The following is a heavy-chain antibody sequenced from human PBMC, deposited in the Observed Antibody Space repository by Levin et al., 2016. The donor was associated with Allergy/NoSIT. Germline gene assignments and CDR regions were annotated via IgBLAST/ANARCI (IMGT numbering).Heavy chain of an antibody. CDR2: ISYDGSNK. Sequence: GESLKISCAASGFTFNNYAMHWVRQAPGKGLEWVAVISYDGSNKYYADSVKGRFTMSKDNSKNTLYLQMNSLRAEDTAVYYCAAEYRSAYNSFDIWGQGTMVTVSS. D-gene: IGHD6-19*01. CDR3: AAEYRSAYNSFDI. J-gene: IGHJ3*02. V-gene: IGHV3-30*04. CDR1: GFTFNNYA.